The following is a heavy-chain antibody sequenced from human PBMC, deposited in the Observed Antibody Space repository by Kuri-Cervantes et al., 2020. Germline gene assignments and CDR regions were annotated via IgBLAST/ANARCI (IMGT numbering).Heavy chain of an antibody. CDR2: ISESATNR. V-gene: IGHV3-23*01. Sequence: GESLKISCAASGFTFSGYVMSWVRQAPGKGLEWVSSISESATNRYYGDSVKGRFTISRDNSKNTPYLEMSNLRAEDTAVYYCAKSRSSLNFRDMDGWGQGTTVTVSS. J-gene: IGHJ6*02. CDR3: AKSRSSLNFRDMDG. D-gene: IGHD6-13*01. CDR1: GFTFSGYV.